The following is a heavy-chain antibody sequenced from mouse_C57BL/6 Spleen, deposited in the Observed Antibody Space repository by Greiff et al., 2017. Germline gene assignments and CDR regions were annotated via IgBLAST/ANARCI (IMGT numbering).Heavy chain of an antibody. CDR1: GYTFTSYW. Sequence: QVQLQQPGAELVRPGSSVKLSCKASGYTFTSYWMDWVKQRPGQGLEWIGNIYPSDSETHYNQKFKGKATLTVDKSSSTAYMQLSSLTSEDSAVYYRANGGTLQVPLMGYRGQGTSV. V-gene: IGHV1-61*01. CDR2: IYPSDSET. D-gene: IGHD2-14*01. CDR3: ANGGTLQVPLMGY. J-gene: IGHJ4*01.